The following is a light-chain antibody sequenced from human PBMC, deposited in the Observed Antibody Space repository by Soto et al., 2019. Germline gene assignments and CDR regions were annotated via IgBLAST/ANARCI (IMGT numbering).Light chain of an antibody. Sequence: QSALTQPASVSGSAGQSITISCSGTMRDVGAYNLVSWYQQHPGTAPKLMVFEVSNRPSGVSYRFSGSKSGNTASLTISGLQAEDEADYFCSSYSISTAYLFGTGTKLTVL. CDR1: MRDVGAYNL. CDR3: SSYSISTAYL. V-gene: IGLV2-14*01. J-gene: IGLJ1*01. CDR2: EVS.